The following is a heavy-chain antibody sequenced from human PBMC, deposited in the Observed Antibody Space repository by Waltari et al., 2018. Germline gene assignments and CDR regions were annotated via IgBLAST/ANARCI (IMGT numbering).Heavy chain of an antibody. D-gene: IGHD3-22*01. V-gene: IGHV3-30-3*01. CDR3: ARGSDSSGYFHCAFDI. CDR2: ISYDGSNK. J-gene: IGHJ3*02. Sequence: QVQLVESGGGVVQPGRSLRLSCAASGFTFSSYAMHWVRQAPGKGLEWVAVISYDGSNKYYADSVKGRFTISRDNSKNTLYLQMNSLRAEDTAVYYCARGSDSSGYFHCAFDIWGQGTMVTVSS. CDR1: GFTFSSYA.